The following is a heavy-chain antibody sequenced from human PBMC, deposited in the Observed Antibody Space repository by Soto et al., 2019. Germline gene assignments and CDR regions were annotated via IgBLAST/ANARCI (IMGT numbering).Heavy chain of an antibody. CDR1: GGTFSSYA. CDR2: IIPIFGTA. J-gene: IGHJ4*02. Sequence: SVKVSCKASGGTFSSYAISWVRQAPGQGLEWMGGIIPIFGTANYAQKFQGRVTITADESTSTAYMELSSLRSEDTAVYYCARGVTTNPKEWSLAHWGQGTLVTVSS. CDR3: ARGVTTNPKEWSLAH. V-gene: IGHV1-69*13. D-gene: IGHD4-4*01.